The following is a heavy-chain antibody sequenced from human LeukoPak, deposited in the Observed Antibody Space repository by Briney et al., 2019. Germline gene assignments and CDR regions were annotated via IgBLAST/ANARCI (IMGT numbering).Heavy chain of an antibody. CDR1: GGTFSSYA. V-gene: IGHV1-69*01. CDR3: ASYRVNYYDSSGYYYDY. J-gene: IGHJ4*02. D-gene: IGHD3-22*01. CDR2: IIPIFGTA. Sequence: GSSVKVSCKASGGTFSSYAISWVRQAPGQGLEWMGGIIPIFGTANYAQKFQGRVTITADESTSTAYMELSSLRPEDTAVYYCASYRVNYYDSSGYYYDYWGQGTLVTVSS.